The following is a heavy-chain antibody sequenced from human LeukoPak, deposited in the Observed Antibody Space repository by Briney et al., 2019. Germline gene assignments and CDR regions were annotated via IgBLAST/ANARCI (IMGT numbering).Heavy chain of an antibody. J-gene: IGHJ4*02. Sequence: SETLSLTCTVSGGSVNNGPYYWSWIRQHPGKGLEWIGYISYTGGTYYDPSLESRVSMSVDTSKNQFSLKLSSVTAADTAMYYCARIIVGASFDYWGQGTLVTVSS. V-gene: IGHV4-31*03. D-gene: IGHD1-26*01. CDR2: ISYTGGT. CDR3: ARIIVGASFDY. CDR1: GGSVNNGPYY.